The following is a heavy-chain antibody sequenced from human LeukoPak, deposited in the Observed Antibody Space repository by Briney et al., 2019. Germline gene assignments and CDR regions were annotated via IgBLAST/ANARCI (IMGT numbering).Heavy chain of an antibody. Sequence: PGGSLRLSCAASGFTFSSYAMSWVRQAPGKGLEWVAVISYGGSNKYYADSVKGRFAISRDNSKNTLYLQMHSLRAEDTAMYYCARYDARYGMDVWVQGTTVTVCS. CDR1: GFTFSSYA. D-gene: IGHD1-1*01. V-gene: IGHV3-30*09. CDR2: ISYGGSNK. CDR3: ARYDARYGMDV. J-gene: IGHJ6*02.